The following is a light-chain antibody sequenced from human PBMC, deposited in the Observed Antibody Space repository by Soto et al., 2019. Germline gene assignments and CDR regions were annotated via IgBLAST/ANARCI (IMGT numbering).Light chain of an antibody. V-gene: IGKV3-20*01. J-gene: IGKJ1*01. CDR2: GVS. CDR3: QQYVSSPWT. Sequence: ENVLTQSPDTLSLSPGGRATLSCRASQSVHSGHLAWYQQKPGQAPSLLLYGVSSRATGIPDRFSGSGSGPDLALTISRLEPEDFALYYSQQYVSSPWTFGQGTKVEI. CDR1: QSVHSGH.